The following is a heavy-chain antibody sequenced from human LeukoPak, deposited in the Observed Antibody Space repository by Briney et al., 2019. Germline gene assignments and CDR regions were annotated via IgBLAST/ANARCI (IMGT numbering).Heavy chain of an antibody. D-gene: IGHD6-13*01. CDR2: INHSGST. CDR1: GGSFSGYY. J-gene: IGHJ6*03. CDR3: AKAAIAAAGTLWGFPVSRGSYYYMDV. V-gene: IGHV4-34*01. Sequence: SETLSLTCAVYGGSFSGYYWSWIRQPPGKGLEWIGEINHSGSTNYNPSLKSRVTISVDTSKNQFSLKLGSVTAADTAVYYCAKAAIAAAGTLWGFPVSRGSYYYMDVWGKGTTVTISS.